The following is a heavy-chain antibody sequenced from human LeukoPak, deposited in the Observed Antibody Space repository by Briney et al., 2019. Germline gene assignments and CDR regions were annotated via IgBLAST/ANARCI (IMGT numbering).Heavy chain of an antibody. J-gene: IGHJ6*02. CDR2: INPSGGST. V-gene: IGHV1-46*01. D-gene: IGHD3-3*01. CDR3: AREVGSLEWLPPIPYYYYYYGMDV. Sequence: ASVKVSCKASGYTFTAYYMHWVRQAPGQGLEWMGIINPSGGSTSYAQKFQGRVTMTRDTSTSTVYMELSSLRSEDTAVYYCAREVGSLEWLPPIPYYYYYYGMDVWGQGTTVTVSS. CDR1: GYTFTAYY.